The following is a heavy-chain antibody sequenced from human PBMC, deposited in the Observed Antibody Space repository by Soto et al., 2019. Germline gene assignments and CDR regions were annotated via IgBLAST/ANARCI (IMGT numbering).Heavy chain of an antibody. CDR2: ISSSSTI. J-gene: IGHJ4*02. CDR3: ARDPGVTPTGYSSSWYFDY. V-gene: IGHV3-48*04. D-gene: IGHD6-13*01. CDR1: GFTFSSYS. Sequence: GGSLRLSCAASGFTFSSYSMNWVRQAPGKGLEWVSYISSSSTIYYADSVKGRFTISRDTAKNSLYLQMNSLRAEDTAVYYCARDPGVTPTGYSSSWYFDYWGQGTLVTVSS.